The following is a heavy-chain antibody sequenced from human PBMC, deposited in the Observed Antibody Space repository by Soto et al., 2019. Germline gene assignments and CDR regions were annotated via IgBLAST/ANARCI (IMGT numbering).Heavy chain of an antibody. D-gene: IGHD5-18*01. CDR3: ARPGGYSYGRRAAFDI. CDR1: GGSISSSSYY. CDR2: IYYSGST. Sequence: PSETLSLTCTVSGGSISSSSYYWGWIRQPPGKGLEWIGSIYYSGSTYYNPSLKSRVTISVDTSKNQFSLKLSSVTAADTAVYYCARPGGYSYGRRAAFDIWGQGTMVTVSS. V-gene: IGHV4-39*01. J-gene: IGHJ3*02.